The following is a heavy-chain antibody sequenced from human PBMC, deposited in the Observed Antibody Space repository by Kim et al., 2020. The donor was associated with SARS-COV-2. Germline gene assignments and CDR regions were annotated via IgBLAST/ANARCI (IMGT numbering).Heavy chain of an antibody. CDR3: ARDRMIRGIPFDN. V-gene: IGHV1-18*01. CDR1: GYTFTTYT. Sequence: ASVKVYCKASGYTFTTYTINWVRQAPGHGLEWMGWISVHNGRTTYAQKFQDRVTLTTDTSTSTAYMELRSLTSDDTALYYCARDRMIRGIPFDNWGHGTLVTVSS. D-gene: IGHD3-10*01. J-gene: IGHJ4*01. CDR2: ISVHNGRT.